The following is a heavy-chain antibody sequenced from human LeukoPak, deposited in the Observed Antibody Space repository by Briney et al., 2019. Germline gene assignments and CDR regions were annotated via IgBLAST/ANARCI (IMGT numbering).Heavy chain of an antibody. CDR3: ARERRIAYFDY. V-gene: IGHV3-21*01. D-gene: IGHD2-15*01. CDR1: GFTFSSHS. Sequence: GGSLRLSCAASGFTFSSHSMNWVRQAPGKGLEWVSSISSSSSYIYYADSVKGRFTISRDNSKNTLYLQMNSLRAEDTAVYYCARERRIAYFDYWGQGTLVTVSS. CDR2: ISSSSSYI. J-gene: IGHJ4*02.